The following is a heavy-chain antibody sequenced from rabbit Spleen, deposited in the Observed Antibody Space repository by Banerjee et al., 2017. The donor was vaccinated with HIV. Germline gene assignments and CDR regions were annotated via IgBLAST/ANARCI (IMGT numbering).Heavy chain of an antibody. Sequence: QEQLEESGGDLVKPEGSLTLTCTASGFSFSRNYYMCWVRQAPGKGLECIACIYPDSTGSTYYARWAKGRFTISKTSSTTVTLQMTSLTAADTATYFCARGSAMMTMVVTGFYLNLWGPGTLVTVS. D-gene: IGHD2-1*01. CDR2: IYPDSTGST. CDR1: GFSFSRNYY. CDR3: ARGSAMMTMVVTGFYLNL. J-gene: IGHJ4*01. V-gene: IGHV1S45*01.